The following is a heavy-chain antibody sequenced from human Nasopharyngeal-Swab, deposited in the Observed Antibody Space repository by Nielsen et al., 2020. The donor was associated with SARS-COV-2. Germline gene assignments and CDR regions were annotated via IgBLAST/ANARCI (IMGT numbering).Heavy chain of an antibody. CDR3: ARAGGGGYYGAFDI. Sequence: GGSLRLSCAASGFTFSSYEMNWVRQAPGKGLEWVSYISSSGSTIYYADSVKGRFTISRDNSKNTLYLQMNSLRAEDTAVYYCARAGGGGYYGAFDIWGQGTMVTVSS. CDR2: ISSSGSTI. D-gene: IGHD3-22*01. CDR1: GFTFSSYE. V-gene: IGHV3-48*03. J-gene: IGHJ3*02.